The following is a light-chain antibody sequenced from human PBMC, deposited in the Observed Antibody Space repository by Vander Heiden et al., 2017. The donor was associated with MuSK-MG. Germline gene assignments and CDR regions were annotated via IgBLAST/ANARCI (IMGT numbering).Light chain of an antibody. J-gene: IGKJ2*01. CDR1: HGISSY. CDR2: AAS. Sequence: DIQWTESPSFLSASAGDRVTITCRARHGISSYLAWYQQKPGKAPKLLIYAASTLQSGVPSRFSGSGSGTEFTLTSSSLQPEDFPTYSCQQLNSSPRTFGQGTKLEIK. V-gene: IGKV1-9*01. CDR3: QQLNSSPRT.